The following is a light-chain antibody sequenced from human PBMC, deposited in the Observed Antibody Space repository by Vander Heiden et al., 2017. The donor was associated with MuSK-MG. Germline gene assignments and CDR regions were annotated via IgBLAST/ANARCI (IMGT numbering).Light chain of an antibody. V-gene: IGKV1-27*01. Sequence: DIQMTQSPSSLSASVGDGVTITCRASQGISNYLAWYQQKPGKVPKLLIFAASTLQSGIPSRFSGSGSGTDFTLTISSLQPEDVATYYCQKYNSAPAVTFGPGTKVEI. CDR3: QKYNSAPAVT. CDR1: QGISNY. CDR2: AAS. J-gene: IGKJ3*01.